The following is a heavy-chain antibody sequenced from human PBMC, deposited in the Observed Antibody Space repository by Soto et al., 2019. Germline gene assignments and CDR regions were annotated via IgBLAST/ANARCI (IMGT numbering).Heavy chain of an antibody. D-gene: IGHD3-22*01. V-gene: IGHV1-69*13. CDR2: IIPIFGTA. Sequence: ASVKVSCKASGGTFSSYAISLVRQAPGQRLEWMGGIIPIFGTANYAQKFQGRVTITADESTSTACMELSSLRSEDTAVYYCARGDAGYYYDSSGYQTGVYYYGMDVWGQGTTVTVSS. CDR3: ARGDAGYYYDSSGYQTGVYYYGMDV. CDR1: GGTFSSYA. J-gene: IGHJ6*02.